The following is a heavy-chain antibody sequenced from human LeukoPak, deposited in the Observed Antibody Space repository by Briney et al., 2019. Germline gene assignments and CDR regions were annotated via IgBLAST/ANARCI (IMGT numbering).Heavy chain of an antibody. J-gene: IGHJ6*02. V-gene: IGHV3-11*06. CDR1: GFTFSDYY. Sequence: GGSLRLSCAASGFTFSDYYMSWIRQAPGKGLEWVSSISSSSSDTKYADSVKGRFTISRDNAKKSLYLQMNSLRAEDTAVYYCARDSGYCSGGSCYSGVWGQGTTVTVSS. CDR2: ISSSSSDT. CDR3: ARDSGYCSGGSCYSGV. D-gene: IGHD2-15*01.